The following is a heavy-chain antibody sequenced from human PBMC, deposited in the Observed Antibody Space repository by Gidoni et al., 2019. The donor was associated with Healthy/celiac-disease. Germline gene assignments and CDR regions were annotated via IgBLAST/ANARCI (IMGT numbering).Heavy chain of an antibody. CDR1: GYTFTGYY. CDR3: ARAPIAAAGLYYYGMDV. V-gene: IGHV1-2*04. Sequence: QVQLVQSGAEVKKPGASVKASCKASGYTFTGYYMHWVRQAPGQGLEWMGWINPNSGGTNYAQKFQGWVTMTRDTSISTAYMELSRLRSDDTAVYYCARAPIAAAGLYYYGMDVWGQGTTVTVSS. J-gene: IGHJ6*02. CDR2: INPNSGGT. D-gene: IGHD6-13*01.